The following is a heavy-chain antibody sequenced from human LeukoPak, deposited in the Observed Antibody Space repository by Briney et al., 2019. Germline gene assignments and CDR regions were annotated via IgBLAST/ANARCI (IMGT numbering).Heavy chain of an antibody. CDR1: GFTFSSYG. CDR2: ISYDGSNK. D-gene: IGHD6-13*01. J-gene: IGHJ4*02. Sequence: GGSLRLSCAASGFTFSSYGMHWVRQAPGKGLEWVAVISYDGSNKYYADSVKGQFTISRDNSKNTLYLQMNSLRAEDTAVYYCAKDRIAAAGTDYWGQGTLVTISS. V-gene: IGHV3-30*18. CDR3: AKDRIAAAGTDY.